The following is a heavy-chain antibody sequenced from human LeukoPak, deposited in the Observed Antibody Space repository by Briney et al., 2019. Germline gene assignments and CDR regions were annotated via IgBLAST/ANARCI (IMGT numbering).Heavy chain of an antibody. D-gene: IGHD6-19*01. CDR1: GGSFRGYY. J-gene: IGHJ4*02. Sequence: SETLSLTCAVYGGSFRGYYWSWIRQPPGKGLEWIGEINHSGSTNYNPSLKSRVTISVDTSKNQFSLKLSSVTAADTAVYYCARVGAVAGRRFDYWGQGTLVTVSS. V-gene: IGHV4-34*01. CDR2: INHSGST. CDR3: ARVGAVAGRRFDY.